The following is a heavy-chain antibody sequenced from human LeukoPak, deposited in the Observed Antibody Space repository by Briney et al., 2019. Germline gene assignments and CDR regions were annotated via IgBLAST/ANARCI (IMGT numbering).Heavy chain of an antibody. Sequence: ASMKVSCKASGYTFTSYGISWVRQAPGQGLEWMGWISAYNGNTNYAQKLQGRVTMTTDTSTSTAYMELRSLRSDDTAVYYCARTVQQLVPYYYYYMDVWGKGTTVTVSS. J-gene: IGHJ6*03. CDR1: GYTFTSYG. CDR2: ISAYNGNT. V-gene: IGHV1-18*01. CDR3: ARTVQQLVPYYYYYMDV. D-gene: IGHD6-6*01.